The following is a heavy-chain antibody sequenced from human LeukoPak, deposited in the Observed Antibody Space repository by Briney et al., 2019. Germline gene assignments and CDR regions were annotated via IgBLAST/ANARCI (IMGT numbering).Heavy chain of an antibody. J-gene: IGHJ4*02. CDR3: AKGDSSSTLYYFDY. V-gene: IGHV3-23*01. D-gene: IGHD6-6*01. CDR1: GFTFSNYA. Sequence: GGSLRLSCAASGFTFSNYAMSWVRQAPEKGLEWVSTISASGGSIDYADSVKGRCTISRDNSKNTLFLQMNSLRAEDTAVHYCAKGDSSSTLYYFDYWGQGTLVTVSS. CDR2: ISASGGSI.